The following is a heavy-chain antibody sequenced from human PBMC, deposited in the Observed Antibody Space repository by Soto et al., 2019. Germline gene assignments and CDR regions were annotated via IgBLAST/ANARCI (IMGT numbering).Heavy chain of an antibody. CDR1: GYTFTSYA. V-gene: IGHV1-3*01. D-gene: IGHD3-22*01. CDR3: AREDNYYDSSGYLQYYFDY. J-gene: IGHJ4*02. Sequence: ASVKVSCKASGYTFTSYAMHWVRQAPGQRLEWMGWINAGNGNTKYSQKFQGRVTMTRDTSASTAYMELSSLRSEDTAVYYCAREDNYYDSSGYLQYYFDYWGQGTLVTVSS. CDR2: INAGNGNT.